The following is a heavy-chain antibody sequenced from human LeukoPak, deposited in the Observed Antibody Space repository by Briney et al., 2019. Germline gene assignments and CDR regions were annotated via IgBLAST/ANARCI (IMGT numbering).Heavy chain of an antibody. CDR2: IYYSGST. CDR3: ARRGYSSSWYYFDY. V-gene: IGHV4-39*01. D-gene: IGHD6-13*01. J-gene: IGHJ4*02. CDR1: GGSISSSSYY. Sequence: SETLSHTCTVSGGSISSSSYYWGWIRQPPGKGLEWIGSIYYSGSTYYNPSLKSRVTISVDTSKNQFSLKLSSVTAADTAVYYCARRGYSSSWYYFDYWGQGTLVTVSS.